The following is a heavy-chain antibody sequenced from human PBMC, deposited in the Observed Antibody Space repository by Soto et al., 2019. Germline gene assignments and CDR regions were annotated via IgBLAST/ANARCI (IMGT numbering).Heavy chain of an antibody. J-gene: IGHJ4*02. CDR2: ISSSSSTI. CDR3: ARANYYGYPGDFDY. D-gene: IGHD3-10*01. Sequence: PWGSLRLSCAASGFTFSSYSMNWVRQAPGKGLEWVSYISSSSSTIYYADSVKGRFTISRDNAKNSLYLQMNSLRAEDTAVYYCARANYYGYPGDFDYWGQGTLVTVSS. CDR1: GFTFSSYS. V-gene: IGHV3-48*01.